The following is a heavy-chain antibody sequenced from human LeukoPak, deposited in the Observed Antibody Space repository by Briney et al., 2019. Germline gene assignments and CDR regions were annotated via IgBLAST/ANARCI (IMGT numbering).Heavy chain of an antibody. V-gene: IGHV4-4*07. CDR2: IYSSGAT. J-gene: IGHJ6*02. CDR1: GGSITSYY. CDR3: ARASAYYYAMDV. Sequence: SETLSLTCTVSGGSITSYYWSWIRHPAGKGLEWIGRIYSSGATTYNPSLKSRVTISVDTSKNQFSLKLSSVTAADTAVYYCARASAYYYAMDVWGQGTTVTVSS.